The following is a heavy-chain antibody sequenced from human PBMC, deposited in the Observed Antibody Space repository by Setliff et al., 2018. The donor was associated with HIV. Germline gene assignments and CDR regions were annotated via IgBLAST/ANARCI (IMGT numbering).Heavy chain of an antibody. CDR3: ARDGYNYKKGTSYMDV. J-gene: IGHJ6*03. Sequence: PSETLSLTCTVSGGSISSYYWSWIRQPAGKGLEWIGRIYTSGTPNYSPPLESPVTISVDESKNQFSLKLSSVTAADTAVYYCARDGYNYKKGTSYMDVWGKGTTVTVSS. D-gene: IGHD5-12*01. CDR2: IYTSGTP. V-gene: IGHV4-4*07. CDR1: GGSISSYY.